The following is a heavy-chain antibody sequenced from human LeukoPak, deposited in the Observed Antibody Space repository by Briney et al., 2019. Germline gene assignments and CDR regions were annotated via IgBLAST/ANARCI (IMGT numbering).Heavy chain of an antibody. CDR2: ISAYNGNT. D-gene: IGHD4-23*01. Sequence: GASVKVSCKASGCTFTSYGISWVRQAPGQGLEWMGWISAYNGNTSYAQKLQGRVTMTTDTSTSTAYMELSSLRSEDTAVYYCAREASGGYFDYWGQGTLVTVSS. J-gene: IGHJ4*02. CDR1: GCTFTSYG. CDR3: AREASGGYFDY. V-gene: IGHV1-18*01.